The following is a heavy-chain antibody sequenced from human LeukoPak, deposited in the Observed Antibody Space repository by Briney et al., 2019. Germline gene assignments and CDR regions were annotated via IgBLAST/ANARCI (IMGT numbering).Heavy chain of an antibody. Sequence: PSETLSLTCAVYGGSFSGYYWSWIRQPPGKGLEWIGEINHSGSTNYNPSLKSRVTISVDTSKNQFSLKLSSVTAADYCARGRRYSSSFSGRKPFDYWGQGTLVTVSS. J-gene: IGHJ4*02. CDR1: GGSFSGYY. D-gene: IGHD6-6*01. CDR3: RYSSSFSGRKPFDY. V-gene: IGHV4-34*01. CDR2: INHSGST.